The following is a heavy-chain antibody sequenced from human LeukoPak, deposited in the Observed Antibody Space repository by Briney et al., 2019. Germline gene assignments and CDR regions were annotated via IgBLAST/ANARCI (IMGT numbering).Heavy chain of an antibody. J-gene: IGHJ6*03. CDR1: AFTFPTYG. CDR2: ISESGDNT. Sequence: GGSLRLSCAASAFTFPTYGMIWVRQAPGKGLEWVSSISESGDNTYYADSVKGRFTISRDNSKNTLYLQMNSLRAEDTAVYYCAAKTRLSAVTSYYYVDVWGKGTTATVSS. V-gene: IGHV3-23*01. D-gene: IGHD3-10*01. CDR3: AAKTRLSAVTSYYYVDV.